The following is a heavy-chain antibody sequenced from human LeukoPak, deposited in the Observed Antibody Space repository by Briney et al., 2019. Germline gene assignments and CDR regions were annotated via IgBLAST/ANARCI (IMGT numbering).Heavy chain of an antibody. CDR1: GYTFTGYY. CDR3: AREDLYYYDSSGSEYFQH. D-gene: IGHD3-22*01. J-gene: IGHJ1*01. CDR2: INSNSGGT. Sequence: AAVKVSCKASGYTFTGYYMHWVRQAPGQGLEWMGWINSNSGGTNYAQKFQGRVTMTRDTSISTAYMELSRLRSDDTAVYYCAREDLYYYDSSGSEYFQHWGQGTLVT. V-gene: IGHV1-2*02.